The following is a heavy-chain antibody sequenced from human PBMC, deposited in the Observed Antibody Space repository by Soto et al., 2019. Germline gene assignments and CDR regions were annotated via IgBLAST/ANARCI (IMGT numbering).Heavy chain of an antibody. J-gene: IGHJ4*02. D-gene: IGHD2-2*01. V-gene: IGHV3-48*01. CDR1: GFTFNSYS. Sequence: EVQLVESGGGLVQPGGSLRLSCVASGFTFNSYSMNWVRQAPGKGLEWISYINSGSSSVFYADSVKGRFTISRYNAKKSLYLQMNSLRAEATAVYYCASSTSPDAYWGQGTLVTVSS. CDR2: INSGSSSV. CDR3: ASSTSPDAY.